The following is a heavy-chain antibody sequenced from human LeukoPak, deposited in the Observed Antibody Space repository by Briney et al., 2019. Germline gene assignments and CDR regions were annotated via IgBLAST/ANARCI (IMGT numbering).Heavy chain of an antibody. CDR1: GYSFTSYW. V-gene: IGHV5-51*01. CDR3: ASNTNCYDSSRNYYYRDV. Sequence: GESLKISCKGSGYSFTSYWIGWVRQMPGKGLGWMGIIYPGDSDTRYSPSFQGQVTISADKSISTAYLQWSSLKASDTAMYYCASNTNCYDSSRNYYYRDVWGKGTTVTVSS. J-gene: IGHJ6*03. D-gene: IGHD3-22*01. CDR2: IYPGDSDT.